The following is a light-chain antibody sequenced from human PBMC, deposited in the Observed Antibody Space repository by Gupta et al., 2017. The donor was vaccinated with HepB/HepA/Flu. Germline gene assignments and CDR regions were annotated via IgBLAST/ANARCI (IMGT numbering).Light chain of an antibody. J-gene: IGLJ3*02. Sequence: QTLVTHEPLLPVSPVAPFTLTCASSTGAVTSSYSPNWFQQKPGQAPRALIYTTTNKHSWTPARFSGSLLGGKAVLTLSGVQPEDEAEYYCLLLYGGAWVFGGGTKLTVL. CDR3: LLLYGGAWV. V-gene: IGLV7-43*01. CDR2: TTT. CDR1: TGAVTSSYS.